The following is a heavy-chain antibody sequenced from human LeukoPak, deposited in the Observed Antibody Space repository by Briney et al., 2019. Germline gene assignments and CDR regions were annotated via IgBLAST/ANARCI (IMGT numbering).Heavy chain of an antibody. Sequence: SETLSLTCTVSGGSISSSSYYWGWIRQPPGKGLEWIGYIHYSGSTNYNPSLKSRVTISADTSKNQFSLKMSSVTAADTAVYYCARVASSVMDYWGQGVLVTVSS. CDR2: IHYSGST. V-gene: IGHV4-61*05. CDR1: GGSISSSSYY. CDR3: ARVASSVMDY. J-gene: IGHJ4*02. D-gene: IGHD2-8*01.